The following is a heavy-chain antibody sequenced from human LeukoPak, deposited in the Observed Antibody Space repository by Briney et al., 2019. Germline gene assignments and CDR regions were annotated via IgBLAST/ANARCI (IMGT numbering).Heavy chain of an antibody. CDR2: VSGDGRNT. Sequence: GGSLRLSCAASGFTFSSYAMSWVRQTPGQGLEWVADVSGDGRNTYYAGSVKGRFTISRDNSKNTLYLQMINLRAEDTAVYFCAKDPSGSGYYYDNHFHHWGQGTLVTVSS. CDR1: GFTFSSYA. J-gene: IGHJ1*01. V-gene: IGHV3-23*01. D-gene: IGHD3-22*01. CDR3: AKDPSGSGYYYDNHFHH.